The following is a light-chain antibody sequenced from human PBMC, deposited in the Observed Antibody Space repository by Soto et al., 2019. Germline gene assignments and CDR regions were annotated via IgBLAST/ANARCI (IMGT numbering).Light chain of an antibody. V-gene: IGKV3-11*01. J-gene: IGKJ1*01. CDR2: DVS. CDR3: QQRSNWPRT. Sequence: EIVLTQSPATLSLSPGIRPTLSCRASQNIRNYLIWYQQKPGQAPSLLIYDVSNRATGIPARFSGSGSGTDFTLTISSLEPEDFAVYYCQQRSNWPRTFGQGTKVDIK. CDR1: QNIRNY.